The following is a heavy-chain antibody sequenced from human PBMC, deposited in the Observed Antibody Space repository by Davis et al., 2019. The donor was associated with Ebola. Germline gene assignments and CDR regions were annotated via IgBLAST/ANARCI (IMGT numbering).Heavy chain of an antibody. CDR3: AKDTSNIWFDI. J-gene: IGHJ3*02. CDR1: GFTFSSYA. D-gene: IGHD1-26*01. CDR2: LGTSADT. Sequence: GESLKISCAASGFTFSSYAMTWARQAPGKGLEWVSTLGTSADTYYAESVKGRFTISRDNSKNTLYLQMNGLRVEDTAIYYCAKDTSNIWFDIWGQGTMVTVSS. V-gene: IGHV3-23*01.